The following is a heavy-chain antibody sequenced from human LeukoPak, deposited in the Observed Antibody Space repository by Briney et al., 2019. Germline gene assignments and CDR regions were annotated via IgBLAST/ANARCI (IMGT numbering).Heavy chain of an antibody. J-gene: IGHJ4*02. CDR1: GFTFSSYA. V-gene: IGHV3-23*01. D-gene: IGHD5-18*01. CDR2: ISGSGGST. CDR3: AKRSSRDTAQYY. Sequence: GGSLRLACAASGFTFSSYAMSWVRQAPGKGLEWVSAISGSGGSTYYADSVKGRFTISRDNSKNTLYLQMNSLRAEDTAVYYCAKRSSRDTAQYYWGQGTLVTVSS.